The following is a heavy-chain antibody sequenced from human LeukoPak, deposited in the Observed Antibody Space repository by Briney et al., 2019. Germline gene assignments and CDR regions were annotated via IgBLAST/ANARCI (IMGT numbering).Heavy chain of an antibody. D-gene: IGHD3-10*01. CDR3: AREAKLLCFGQDYYYYYMDG. CDR2: INWNGGST. J-gene: IGHJ6*03. CDR1: GFTFDDYG. V-gene: IGHV3-20*04. Sequence: GGSLRLSCAASGFTFDDYGMSGVRHAPGKGLEWVSGINWNGGSTGYADSVKGRFTIPRDNAKNSLYLKMNSLRAGDTPLYYCAREAKLLCFGQDYYYYYMDGWGKGTTVTVSS.